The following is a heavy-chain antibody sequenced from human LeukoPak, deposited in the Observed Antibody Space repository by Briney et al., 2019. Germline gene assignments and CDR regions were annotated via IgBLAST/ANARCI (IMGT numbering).Heavy chain of an antibody. Sequence: ASVTVSCKASGYTFTGYYMHWVRQAPGQGVEWMGWTNPNSGGTNYAQRFQGRVTMTRDTSISTAYMELSRLRSDDTAVYYCARLGRRGAFDPWGQGTLVTVSS. V-gene: IGHV1-2*02. CDR1: GYTFTGYY. CDR2: TNPNSGGT. J-gene: IGHJ5*02. CDR3: ARLGRRGAFDP. D-gene: IGHD4/OR15-4a*01.